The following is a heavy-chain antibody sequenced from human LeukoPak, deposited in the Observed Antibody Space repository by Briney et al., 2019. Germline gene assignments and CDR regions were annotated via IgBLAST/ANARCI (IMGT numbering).Heavy chain of an antibody. CDR2: ISGSGGST. CDR1: GFTFSAYW. CDR3: AKALSDSSSWHYYYYYGMDV. V-gene: IGHV3-23*01. Sequence: GGSLRLSCAASGFTFSAYWMHWVRQAPGKGLVWVSAISGSGGSTYYADSVKGRFTISRDNSKNTLYLQMNSLRAEDTAVYYCAKALSDSSSWHYYYYYGMDVWGQGTTVTVSS. D-gene: IGHD6-13*01. J-gene: IGHJ6*02.